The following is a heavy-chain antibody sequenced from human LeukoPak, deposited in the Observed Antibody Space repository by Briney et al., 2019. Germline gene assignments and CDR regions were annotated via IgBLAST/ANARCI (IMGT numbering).Heavy chain of an antibody. V-gene: IGHV4-59*11. CDR2: IHYSGRT. J-gene: IGHJ3*01. CDR3: ARAPTLSDAFDV. CDR1: GGAISSHY. Sequence: NPSETLSLTCTVSGGAISSHYWSWIRQPPGKGLEWIGYIHYSGRTNYNPSLKSRVTISVDTSKNHFSLKLSSVTAADTAVYYCARAPTLSDAFDVWGQGTMVTVSS.